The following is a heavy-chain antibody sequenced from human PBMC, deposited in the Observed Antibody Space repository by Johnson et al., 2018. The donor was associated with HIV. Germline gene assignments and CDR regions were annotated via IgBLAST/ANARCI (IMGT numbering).Heavy chain of an antibody. Sequence: EVQVVESGGGLVQPGGSLRLSCAASGFIVSGYYMTWVRQGPGKGLEWVSVINSGGGTYSAGSVEGRFIISRDNSKNTLYLQMNRLRAEDTAVYFCARGCRDGYTCDAFDVWGQGTRVTVSS. CDR1: GFIVSGYY. CDR3: ARGCRDGYTCDAFDV. J-gene: IGHJ3*01. V-gene: IGHV3-66*01. D-gene: IGHD5-24*01. CDR2: INSGGGT.